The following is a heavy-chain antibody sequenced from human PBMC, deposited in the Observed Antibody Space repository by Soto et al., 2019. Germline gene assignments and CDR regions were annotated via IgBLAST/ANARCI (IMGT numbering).Heavy chain of an antibody. CDR1: GVSISSHY. J-gene: IGHJ4*02. Sequence: SATLSLTCTVSGVSISSHYWSWIRQSPGKGLEWIGHIYYTGSTTYNPPLKSRVAISIDTSKNQFALNLSSVTTADTAMYFCARGHKYCSGGSCSYFDHWGQGSLVTVSS. CDR3: ARGHKYCSGGSCSYFDH. V-gene: IGHV4-59*11. D-gene: IGHD2-15*01. CDR2: IYYTGST.